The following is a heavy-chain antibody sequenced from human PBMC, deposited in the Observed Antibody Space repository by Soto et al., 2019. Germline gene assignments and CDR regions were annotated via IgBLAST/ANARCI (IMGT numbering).Heavy chain of an antibody. V-gene: IGHV3-11*05. CDR1: GFTFSDYY. CDR2: ISSSSSYT. CDR3: ARLYSYGTYFDY. J-gene: IGHJ4*02. D-gene: IGHD5-18*01. Sequence: QVQLVESGGGLVKPGGSLRLSCAASGFTFSDYYMSWIRQAPGKGLEWVSYISSSSSYTNYADSVKGRFTISRDNAKNSLYLQMNSLRAEDTAVYYGARLYSYGTYFDYWGQGTLVTVSS.